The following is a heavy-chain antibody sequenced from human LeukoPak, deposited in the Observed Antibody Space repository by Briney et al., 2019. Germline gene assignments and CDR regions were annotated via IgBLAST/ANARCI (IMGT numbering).Heavy chain of an antibody. CDR2: TYSQSNCFN. J-gene: IGHJ4*02. V-gene: IGHV6-1*01. Sequence: SQTLSLTCAISGDGVSSNSATWNCISQSPSRGLEWLGSTYSQSNCFNDSAPSVKSRIPINPATSKNQFSRQLNSVTLEDTAVYYCARGRDYWGQGTLVTVSS. CDR3: ARGRDY. CDR1: GDGVSSNSAT.